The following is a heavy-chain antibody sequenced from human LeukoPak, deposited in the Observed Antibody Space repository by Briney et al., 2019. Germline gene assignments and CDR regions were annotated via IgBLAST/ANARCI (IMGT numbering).Heavy chain of an antibody. CDR3: ARALYYYDSSGRDAYYFDY. V-gene: IGHV1-46*01. CDR2: INPSGGST. D-gene: IGHD3-22*01. J-gene: IGHJ4*02. CDR1: GYTFTSYY. Sequence: ASVKVSCKASGYTFTSYYMHWVRQAPGQGLEWMGIINPSGGSTSYAQKFQGRVNMTRDTSTSTVYMELSSLRSEDTAVYYCARALYYYDSSGRDAYYFDYWGQGTLVTVSS.